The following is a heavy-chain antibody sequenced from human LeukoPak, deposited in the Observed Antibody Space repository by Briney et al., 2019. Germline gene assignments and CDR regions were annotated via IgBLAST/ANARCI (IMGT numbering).Heavy chain of an antibody. CDR3: ATVFHLGRDGYNPFDY. V-gene: IGHV1-24*01. D-gene: IGHD5-24*01. CDR2: FDPEDGET. CDR1: GYTLTALF. J-gene: IGHJ4*02. Sequence: GASVKVSSKVSGYTLTALFMHWVRQAPRKGLEWMGGFDPEDGETIYAQKFQGRVTMTEDTSTDTAYMELSSLRSEDTAVYYGATVFHLGRDGYNPFDYWGQGTLVTVSS.